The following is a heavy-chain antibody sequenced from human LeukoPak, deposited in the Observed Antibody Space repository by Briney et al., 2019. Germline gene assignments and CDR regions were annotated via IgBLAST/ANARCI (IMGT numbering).Heavy chain of an antibody. CDR2: INHSGST. V-gene: IGHV4-39*07. CDR1: GGSISGSSYF. CDR3: ARGRGPKKGYYYYGMDV. Sequence: KPSETLSLTCTVSGGSISGSSYFWGWIRQPPGKGLEWIGEINHSGSTNYNPSLKSRVTISVDTSKNQFSLKLSSVTAADTAVYYCARGRGPKKGYYYYGMDVWGQGTTVTVSS. J-gene: IGHJ6*02.